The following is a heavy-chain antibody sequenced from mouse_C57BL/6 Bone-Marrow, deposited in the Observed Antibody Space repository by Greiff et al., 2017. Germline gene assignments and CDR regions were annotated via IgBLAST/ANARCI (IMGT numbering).Heavy chain of an antibody. CDR2: IYPGNSDT. V-gene: IGHV1-5*01. Sequence: EVQLQQSGTVLARPGASVKMSCKTSGYTFTSYWMHWVKQRPGQGLEWIGAIYPGNSDTSYNQKFKGKAKLTAVTSASTAYMELSSLTNEDSAVYYWARDDYDGLFAYWGQGTLVTVSA. D-gene: IGHD2-4*01. CDR1: GYTFTSYW. J-gene: IGHJ3*01. CDR3: ARDDYDGLFAY.